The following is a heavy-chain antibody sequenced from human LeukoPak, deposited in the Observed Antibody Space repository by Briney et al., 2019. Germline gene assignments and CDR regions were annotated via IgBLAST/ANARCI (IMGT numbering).Heavy chain of an antibody. J-gene: IGHJ4*02. CDR2: IYYIGST. V-gene: IGHV4-31*03. CDR3: ARDSSSAYYYDSSGSSYYFDY. D-gene: IGHD3-22*01. Sequence: SETLSLTCTVSGGSISSGGYYWSWIRQHPGKGLEGIGYIYYIGSTYYNPSLKSRVTISVDTSKNQFSLKLSSVTAADTAVYYCARDSSSAYYYDSSGSSYYFDYWGQGTLVTVSS. CDR1: GGSISSGGYY.